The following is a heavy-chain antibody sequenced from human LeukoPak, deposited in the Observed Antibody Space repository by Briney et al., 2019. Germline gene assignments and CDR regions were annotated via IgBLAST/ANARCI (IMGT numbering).Heavy chain of an antibody. J-gene: IGHJ3*02. V-gene: IGHV1-46*01. Sequence: ASVKVSCKASGYTFTSYAMNWVRQAPGQGLEWMGIINPSVGSTTYAQKFQGRVTMTRDTSTSTVYMELSSLRSEDTAVYYCAREGFDSGARMAFHIWGQGTMVTVSS. CDR2: INPSVGST. CDR1: GYTFTSYA. CDR3: AREGFDSGARMAFHI. D-gene: IGHD3-22*01.